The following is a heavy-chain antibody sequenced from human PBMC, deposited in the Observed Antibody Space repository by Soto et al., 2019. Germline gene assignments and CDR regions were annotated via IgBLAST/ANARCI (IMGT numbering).Heavy chain of an antibody. CDR2: ISGSGGST. CDR3: AKDPLAVAGTAGFDY. CDR1: GFTFSSYA. J-gene: IGHJ4*02. D-gene: IGHD6-19*01. V-gene: IGHV3-23*01. Sequence: GGSLRLSCSASGFTFSSYAMSWVRQAPGKGLEWVSAISGSGGSTYYADSVKGRFTISGDNSKNTLYLQMNSLRAEDTAVYYCAKDPLAVAGTAGFDYWGQGTLVTVS.